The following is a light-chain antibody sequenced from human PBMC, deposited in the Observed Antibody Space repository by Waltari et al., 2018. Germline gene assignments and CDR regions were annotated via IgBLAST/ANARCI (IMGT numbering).Light chain of an antibody. CDR2: EDT. CDR1: STQLGRYTL. V-gene: IGLV2-23*01. Sequence: QSALTQPASVSGSPGQSITIPCTGTSTQLGRYTLFSWYQHHSGEAPKLIIYEDTQRPSGVSNRFSGSKSGSTASLTISGLEAEDEADYYCCSFSGRPWVFGGGTRLTVL. CDR3: CSFSGRPWV. J-gene: IGLJ3*02.